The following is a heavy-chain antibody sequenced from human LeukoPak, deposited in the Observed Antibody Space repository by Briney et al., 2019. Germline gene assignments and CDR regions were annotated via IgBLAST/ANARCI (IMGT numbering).Heavy chain of an antibody. V-gene: IGHV3-9*01. CDR1: GSTFDDYP. Sequence: GGSLRLSCEASGSTFDDYPMHWVRQAPGKGLEWVSGISWNSGTIVYADSVRGRFTISRDNAKNSLYLQMDSLGTEDTALYFCAKNTYCRRNTCSYYFDYWGQGALVIVSS. CDR2: ISWNSGTI. CDR3: AKNTYCRRNTCSYYFDY. J-gene: IGHJ4*02. D-gene: IGHD2-2*01.